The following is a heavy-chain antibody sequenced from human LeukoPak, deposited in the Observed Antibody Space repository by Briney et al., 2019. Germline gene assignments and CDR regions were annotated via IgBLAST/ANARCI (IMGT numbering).Heavy chain of an antibody. Sequence: GGSLRLSCAVSGFTFSTYWMTWVRQAPRKGLEWVANINQDGSEKYYVDSVKGRFTISRDNAKNSLYLQMNSLRAEDTAVYYCARTYCSSASCYYFDYWGQGTLVTVSS. CDR3: ARTYCSSASCYYFDY. CDR2: INQDGSEK. CDR1: GFTFSTYW. J-gene: IGHJ4*02. V-gene: IGHV3-7*02. D-gene: IGHD2-2*01.